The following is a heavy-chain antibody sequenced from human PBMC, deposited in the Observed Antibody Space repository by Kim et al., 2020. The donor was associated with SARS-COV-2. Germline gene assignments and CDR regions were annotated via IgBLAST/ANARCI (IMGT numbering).Heavy chain of an antibody. CDR2: IYHSGST. CDR3: ASRRDWVAWGDPPTPNQCFGY. CDR1: GGSISSSNW. Sequence: SETLSLTCAVSGGSISSSNWWSWVRQPPGKGLEWIGEIYHSGSTNYNPSLKSRVTISVDKSKNQFSLKLSSVTAADTAVYYCASRRDWVAWGDPPTPNQCFGYWGQGTLVTVSS. D-gene: IGHD7-27*01. J-gene: IGHJ4*02. V-gene: IGHV4-4*02.